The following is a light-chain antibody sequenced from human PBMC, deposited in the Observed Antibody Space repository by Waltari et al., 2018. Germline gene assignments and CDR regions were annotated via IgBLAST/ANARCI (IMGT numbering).Light chain of an antibody. J-gene: IGLJ3*02. CDR1: SSHVGGYDY. CDR2: DVN. CDR3: NSYTTSSTRV. Sequence: QSALTQPASVSGSPGQSITISCTGTSSHVGGYDYVSWYQQHPDKAPKLLIYDVNNRPSGGPSRFSGSQSGNTASLTISGLQADDEADYYCNSYTTSSTRVFGGGTKLTVL. V-gene: IGLV2-14*03.